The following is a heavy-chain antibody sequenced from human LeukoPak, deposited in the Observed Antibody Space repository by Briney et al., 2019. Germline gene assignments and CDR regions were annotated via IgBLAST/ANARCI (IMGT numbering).Heavy chain of an antibody. CDR2: INPNSGGT. CDR3: ARDGSSGWSNWFDP. D-gene: IGHD6-19*01. CDR1: GYTFTGYY. J-gene: IGHJ5*02. V-gene: IGHV1-2*02. Sequence: ASVKVSCKASGYTFTGYYMHWVRQAPGQGLEWMGWINPNSGGTNYAQKFQGRVTMTRDTSISTAYMELSRLRSDDTAVYYCARDGSSGWSNWFDPWGQGTLVTVSS.